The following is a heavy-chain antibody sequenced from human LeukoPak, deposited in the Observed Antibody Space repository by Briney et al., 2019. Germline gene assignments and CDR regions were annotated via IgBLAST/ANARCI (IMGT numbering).Heavy chain of an antibody. CDR3: ARGGYSSGWFRN. D-gene: IGHD6-19*01. Sequence: VASVKVSCKASGGTFSSYAISWVRQAPGQGLEWMGGIIPIFGTANYAQKFQGRVTITADESTSTAYMELSSLRSEDTAVYYCARGGYSSGWFRNWGQGTLVTVSS. J-gene: IGHJ4*02. V-gene: IGHV1-69*13. CDR2: IIPIFGTA. CDR1: GGTFSSYA.